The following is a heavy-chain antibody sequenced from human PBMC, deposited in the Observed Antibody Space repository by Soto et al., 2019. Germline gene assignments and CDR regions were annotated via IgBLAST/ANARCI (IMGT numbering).Heavy chain of an antibody. CDR3: ARVAKYDRSGYLNCCPLYY. D-gene: IGHD3-22*01. CDR2: IIPIFGIV. J-gene: IGHJ4*02. V-gene: IGHV1-69*01. CDR1: RGTLSSSA. Sequence: QVQLVQSGAEVKKPGSSVKVSCKASRGTLSSSAISWVRQAPGQGLEWMGGIIPIFGIVNYAQNFRGRVTITADESTSTAYMELNSLRSEDTAVYYCARVAKYDRSGYLNCCPLYYWGQGSLVIGSS.